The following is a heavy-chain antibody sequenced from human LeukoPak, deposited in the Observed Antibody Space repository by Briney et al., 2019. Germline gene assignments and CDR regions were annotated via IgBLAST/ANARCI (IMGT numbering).Heavy chain of an antibody. CDR2: ISYDGSNK. CDR1: GFTFSSYG. CDR3: AKDRGSGWTGDAFDI. Sequence: PGGSLRLSCAASGFTFSSYGMHWVRQAPGKGLEWVAVISYDGSNKYYADSVKGRFTISRDNSKNTLYLQMNSLREEDTAEYYCAKDRGSGWTGDAFDIWGQGTMVTVSS. V-gene: IGHV3-30*18. J-gene: IGHJ3*02. D-gene: IGHD6-19*01.